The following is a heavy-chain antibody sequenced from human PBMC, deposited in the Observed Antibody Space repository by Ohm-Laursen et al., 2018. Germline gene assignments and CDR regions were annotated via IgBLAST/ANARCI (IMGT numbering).Heavy chain of an antibody. J-gene: IGHJ4*02. CDR2: IYSGGST. V-gene: IGHV3-53*01. D-gene: IGHD5-18*01. Sequence: SLRLSCAASGFSFSTYAMSWVRQAPGKGLEWVSVIYSGGSTYYADSVKGRFTISRDNSKNTLYLQMNSLRAEDTAVYYCASSIQLWTLNDWGQGTLVTVSS. CDR1: GFSFSTYA. CDR3: ASSIQLWTLND.